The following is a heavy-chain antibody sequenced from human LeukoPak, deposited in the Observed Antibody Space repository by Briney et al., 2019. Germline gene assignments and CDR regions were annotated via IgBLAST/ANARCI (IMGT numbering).Heavy chain of an antibody. CDR2: INHSGST. D-gene: IGHD1-26*01. CDR1: GGSISSSSYY. J-gene: IGHJ4*02. V-gene: IGHV4-39*07. Sequence: SETLSLTCTVSGGSISSSSYYWGWIRQPPGKGLEWIGEINHSGSTNYNPSLKSRVTISVDTSKNQFSLKLSSVTAADTAVYYCARITESGYFDYWGQGTLVTVSS. CDR3: ARITESGYFDY.